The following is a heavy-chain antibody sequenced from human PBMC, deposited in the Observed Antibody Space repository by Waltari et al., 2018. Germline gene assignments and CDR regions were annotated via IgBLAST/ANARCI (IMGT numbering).Heavy chain of an antibody. D-gene: IGHD3-10*01. V-gene: IGHV3-23*01. CDR1: GFTFSNYL. CDR3: ATRVSS. Sequence: EVQLLESGGGFVQPGGSLRLSCAASGFTFSNYLMNWVGQVPGKGREWVSASSDSGVNTYYADSLKGRFTISRDNSKNTLYLQMNSLRADDTAIYYCATRVSSWGQGTLVTVSS. CDR2: SSDSGVNT. J-gene: IGHJ5*02.